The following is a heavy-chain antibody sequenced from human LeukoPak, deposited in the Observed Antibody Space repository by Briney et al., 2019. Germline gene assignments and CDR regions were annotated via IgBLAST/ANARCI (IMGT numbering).Heavy chain of an antibody. CDR1: GYTFTGYY. CDR3: ARDGRSIAAQIYGMDV. J-gene: IGHJ6*02. Sequence: ASVKVSCKASGYTFTGYYIHWVRQAPGQGLEWMGIINPSGGSTSYAQKFQGRVTMTRDTSTSTVYMELSSLRSEDTAVYYCARDGRSIAAQIYGMDVWGQGTTVTVSS. CDR2: INPSGGST. V-gene: IGHV1-46*01. D-gene: IGHD6-6*01.